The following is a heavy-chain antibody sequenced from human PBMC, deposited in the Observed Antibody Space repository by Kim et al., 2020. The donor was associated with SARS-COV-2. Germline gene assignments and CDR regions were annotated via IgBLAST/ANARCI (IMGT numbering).Heavy chain of an antibody. J-gene: IGHJ1*01. CDR1: GFTFSSYG. Sequence: GGSLRLSCAASGFTFSSYGMHWVRQAPGKGLEWVAAIWYDGSNKYYADSVKGRFTISRDNSKNTVYLQMNSLRAEDTAVYYCARDCRYSNGPGFFWGQGTLVTVSS. CDR3: ARDCRYSNGPGFF. V-gene: IGHV3-33*01. CDR2: IWYDGSNK. D-gene: IGHD4-4*01.